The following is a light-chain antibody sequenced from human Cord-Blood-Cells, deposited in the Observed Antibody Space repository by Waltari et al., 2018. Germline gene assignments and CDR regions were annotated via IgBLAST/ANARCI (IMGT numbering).Light chain of an antibody. Sequence: QSALTQPASVSGSPGQSITISCTGTSSDVGGYNYVSWYQQHPGKAPKLVIYDVSKRPSGVSNRFSGSKSGNTASLTISGLQAEDEADYYCSSYTSSSTPVVFGGGTKLTVL. J-gene: IGLJ2*01. CDR3: SSYTSSSTPVV. CDR1: SSDVGGYNY. CDR2: DVS. V-gene: IGLV2-14*01.